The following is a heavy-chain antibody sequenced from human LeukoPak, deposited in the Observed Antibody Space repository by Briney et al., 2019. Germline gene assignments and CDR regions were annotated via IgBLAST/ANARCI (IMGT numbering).Heavy chain of an antibody. J-gene: IGHJ6*03. V-gene: IGHV4-31*03. CDR1: GGSISSGGYY. CDR2: IYYSGST. Sequence: SETLSLTCTVSGGSISSGGYYWSRIRQHPGKGLEWIGYIYYSGSTYYNPSLKSRVTISVDTSKNQFSLKLSSVTAADTAVYYCARTAGEWLEDYYYMDVWGKGTTVTVSS. D-gene: IGHD3-3*01. CDR3: ARTAGEWLEDYYYMDV.